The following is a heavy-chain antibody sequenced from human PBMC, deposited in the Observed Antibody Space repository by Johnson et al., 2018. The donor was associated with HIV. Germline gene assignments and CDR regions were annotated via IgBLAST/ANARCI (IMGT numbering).Heavy chain of an antibody. CDR3: TTGTLFFQGSYRSDAFDF. CDR2: IKRQIDGGTT. CDR1: GFTFSDVW. J-gene: IGHJ3*01. Sequence: LVKPGESLRLSCVASGFTFSDVWMTWVRQAPGRGLEWVGRIKRQIDGGTTDYATPVKGRFTISRDESRNTLYLQMNSLKTEDTGVYYCTTGTLFFQGSYRSDAFDFWGQGTMVTVSS. V-gene: IGHV3-15*01. D-gene: IGHD3-16*02.